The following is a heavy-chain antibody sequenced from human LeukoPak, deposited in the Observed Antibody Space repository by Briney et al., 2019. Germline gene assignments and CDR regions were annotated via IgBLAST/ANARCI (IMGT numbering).Heavy chain of an antibody. J-gene: IGHJ4*02. Sequence: SETLSLTCAVSGGGSSSDYSWNWIRQSPGKGLEWVGEITHAAILNYNPSLKGRVAISVDTSKSQVSLKLDSMTAADTAMYYCARGRGEAAGLDHWGQGTLVTVSS. CDR3: ARGRGEAAGLDH. CDR2: ITHAAIL. D-gene: IGHD6-13*01. CDR1: GGGSSSDYS. V-gene: IGHV4-34*01.